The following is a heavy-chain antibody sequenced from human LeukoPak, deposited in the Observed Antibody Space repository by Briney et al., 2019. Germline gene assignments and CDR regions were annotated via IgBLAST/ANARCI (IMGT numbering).Heavy chain of an antibody. J-gene: IGHJ3*02. CDR1: GGSISSYY. V-gene: IGHV4-4*07. CDR3: ASYGGNSGNAFDI. Sequence: SETLSLTCTVSGGSISSYYWSWIRRPAGKGLEWIGRIYASGNTNYNPSLKSRVAMSVDTSKNQFSLKLRSVTAADTAVYYCASYGGNSGNAFDIWGQGTMVTVSS. CDR2: IYASGNT. D-gene: IGHD4-23*01.